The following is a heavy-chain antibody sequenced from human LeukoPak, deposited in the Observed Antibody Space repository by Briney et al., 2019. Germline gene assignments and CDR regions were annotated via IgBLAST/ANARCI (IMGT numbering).Heavy chain of an antibody. CDR2: ISSSSTTI. CDR3: ARRSGHYYGYFDL. J-gene: IGHJ2*01. D-gene: IGHD6-25*01. V-gene: IGHV3-48*02. CDR1: GFTFSNYG. Sequence: QPGGSLRLSCAASGFTFSNYGMNWVRQAPGKGLEWVSYISSSSTTIYYADSLKGRFNISRDNAKNSLYLQMNSLRDEDTAVYYCARRSGHYYGYFDLWGRGTLVTVSS.